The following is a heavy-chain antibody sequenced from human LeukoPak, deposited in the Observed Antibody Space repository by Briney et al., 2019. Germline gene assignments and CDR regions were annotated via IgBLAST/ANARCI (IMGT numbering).Heavy chain of an antibody. Sequence: ASVKVSCKASGYTFTSYDINWVRQATGQGLEWMGWMNPNSGNTGYAQKFQGRVTITGNTSISTAYMELSSLRSEDTAVYYCARAGTPTRYSGSTGDFDYWGQGTLVTVSS. V-gene: IGHV1-8*03. CDR1: GYTFTSYD. CDR2: MNPNSGNT. D-gene: IGHD1-26*01. J-gene: IGHJ4*02. CDR3: ARAGTPTRYSGSTGDFDY.